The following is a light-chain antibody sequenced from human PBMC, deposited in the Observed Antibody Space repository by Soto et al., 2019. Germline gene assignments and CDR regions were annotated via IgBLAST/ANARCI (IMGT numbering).Light chain of an antibody. J-gene: IGKJ5*01. Sequence: EVLLTQSPDTLSLSPGERATLSCTASQTVNVKHFAWYQQNPGQAPRXXIYGTSSRESGIPDRFSGSGAGTQFTLTITRLETEDSAVYYCQQYGSSTITFGQGTRLEIK. CDR1: QTVNVKH. CDR3: QQYGSSTIT. CDR2: GTS. V-gene: IGKV3-20*01.